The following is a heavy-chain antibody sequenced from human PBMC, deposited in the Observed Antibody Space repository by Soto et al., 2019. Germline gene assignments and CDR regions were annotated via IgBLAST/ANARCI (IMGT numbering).Heavy chain of an antibody. J-gene: IGHJ6*02. CDR2: IYPGDSDT. V-gene: IGHV5-51*01. D-gene: IGHD3-10*01. Sequence: GESLKISCKGSGYSFTNYWIGWVRQMPGKGLKWMGIIYPGDSDTRYSPSFQGKVTISADKSTSTAYLQWSSLKASYTAMYYCACGGVRVVIPRTSDYYGMDVWGQGTTVPVSS. CDR3: ACGGVRVVIPRTSDYYGMDV. CDR1: GYSFTNYW.